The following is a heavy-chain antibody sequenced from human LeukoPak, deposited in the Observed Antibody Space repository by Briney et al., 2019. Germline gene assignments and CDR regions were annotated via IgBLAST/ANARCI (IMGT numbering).Heavy chain of an antibody. V-gene: IGHV4-38-2*02. CDR3: ARLIVVVPAAYWYFDY. J-gene: IGHJ4*02. CDR2: IYHSGST. D-gene: IGHD2-2*01. CDR1: GYSISGGYY. Sequence: SETLSLTCTVSGYSISGGYYWGWIRQPPGKGLEWIGSIYHSGSTYYNPSLKSRVTISVDTSKNQFSLKLSSVTAADTAVYYCARLIVVVPAAYWYFDYWGQGTLVTVSS.